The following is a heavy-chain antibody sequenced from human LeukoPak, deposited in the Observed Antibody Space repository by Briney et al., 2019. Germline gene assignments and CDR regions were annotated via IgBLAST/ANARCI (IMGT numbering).Heavy chain of an antibody. Sequence: ASVKVSCKTSGYSENFYGITWVRQVAGQGLEWMGWISAQHGQTEYAPNSQDRVTMTTDTYTNTAYMELRSLRSDDTAVYYCARLYSSSWSLYYYYMDVWGKGTTVTVSS. CDR1: GYSENFYG. D-gene: IGHD6-13*01. J-gene: IGHJ6*03. CDR2: ISAQHGQT. CDR3: ARLYSSSWSLYYYYMDV. V-gene: IGHV1-18*01.